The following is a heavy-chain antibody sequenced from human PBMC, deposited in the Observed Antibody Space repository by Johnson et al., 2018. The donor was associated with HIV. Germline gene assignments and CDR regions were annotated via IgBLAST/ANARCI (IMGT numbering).Heavy chain of an antibody. D-gene: IGHD3-10*01. J-gene: IGHJ3*01. CDR3: ARSGPTWAFDF. Sequence: VQLVESGGGLVQPGGSLILSCAASGFTFSSYWMHWVRQAPGTGLVWVSRISSDGSSTYYADSVKGRFTISRDNARNTMFVQMQSLRAEDTAVYYCARSGPTWAFDFWGQGTMVTVSS. CDR1: GFTFSSYW. CDR2: ISSDGSST. V-gene: IGHV3-74*01.